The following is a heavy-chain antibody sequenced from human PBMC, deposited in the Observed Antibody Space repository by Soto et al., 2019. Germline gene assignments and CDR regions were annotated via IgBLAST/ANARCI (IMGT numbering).Heavy chain of an antibody. CDR3: ARGRYSGHSHYCYGVDV. V-gene: IGHV3-13*04. CDR1: GFTFSRYD. D-gene: IGHD1-26*01. J-gene: IGHJ6*02. Sequence: EVQLVESGGGLVQPGGSLRLSCAASGFTFSRYDMHWVRQATGKGLEWVSAIGTAGDTYYPGSVKGRFTISRENAKNSLYLQMNRLRAGDTAVYYCARGRYSGHSHYCYGVDVWGQGTTVTVSS. CDR2: IGTAGDT.